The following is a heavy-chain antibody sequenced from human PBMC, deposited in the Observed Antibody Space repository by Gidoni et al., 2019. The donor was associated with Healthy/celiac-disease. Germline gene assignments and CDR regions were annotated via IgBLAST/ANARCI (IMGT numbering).Heavy chain of an antibody. V-gene: IGHV3-53*01. CDR2: IYSGGST. J-gene: IGHJ4*02. CDR3: AGTKNLRGYSPLSGY. Sequence: EVQLVESGGGLIQPGGSLRLSCAASGFTVSSNYMSWVRQAPGKGLEWVSVIYSGGSTYYADSVKGRFTISRDNSKNPLYLQMNSLRAEDTAVYYCAGTKNLRGYSPLSGYWGQGTLVTVSS. D-gene: IGHD5-18*01. CDR1: GFTVSSNY.